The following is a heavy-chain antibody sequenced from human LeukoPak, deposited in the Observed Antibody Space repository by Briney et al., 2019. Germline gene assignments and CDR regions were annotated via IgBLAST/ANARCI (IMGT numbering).Heavy chain of an antibody. Sequence: GGSLRLSCAASGFTFSSYAMHWVRQAPGKGMEWVAVISYDGSNKYYADSVKGRFTISRVNSKNTLYLQMNSLRAEDTAVYYCARDRKFLSIVGATSYYFDYWGQGTLVTVSS. CDR3: ARDRKFLSIVGATSYYFDY. J-gene: IGHJ4*02. CDR1: GFTFSSYA. V-gene: IGHV3-30*04. CDR2: ISYDGSNK. D-gene: IGHD1-26*01.